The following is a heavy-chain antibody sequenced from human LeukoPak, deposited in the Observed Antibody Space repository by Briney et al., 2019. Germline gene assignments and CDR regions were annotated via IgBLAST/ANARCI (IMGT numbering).Heavy chain of an antibody. J-gene: IGHJ5*02. D-gene: IGHD2-21*01. Sequence: SETLSLTCTVSGGSISSSSYYWGWIRQPPGKGLEWIGSIYYSGSTYYNPSLKSRVTISVDTSKNQFSLKLSSVTAADTAVYYCASHVVFVGTWWFDPWGQGTLVTVSS. V-gene: IGHV4-39*01. CDR2: IYYSGST. CDR3: ASHVVFVGTWWFDP. CDR1: GGSISSSSYY.